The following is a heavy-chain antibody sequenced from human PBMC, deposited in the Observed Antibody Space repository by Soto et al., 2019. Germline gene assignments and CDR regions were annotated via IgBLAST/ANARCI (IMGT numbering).Heavy chain of an antibody. CDR2: VYYSGST. V-gene: IGHV4-39*07. CDR1: GGSISSNFYY. Sequence: PSETLSLTCTVSGGSISSNFYYWGWIRQPPGKGLQWIGHVYYSGSTHYNPSLKSRVAMSVDASRNLFSLKLSSVTAADTAVYFCTRSHYFDYWGQGALVTVAS. J-gene: IGHJ4*02. CDR3: TRSHYFDY.